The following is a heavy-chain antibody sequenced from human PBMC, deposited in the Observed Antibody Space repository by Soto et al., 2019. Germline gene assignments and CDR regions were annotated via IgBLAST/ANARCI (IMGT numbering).Heavy chain of an antibody. V-gene: IGHV4-38-2*01. D-gene: IGHD1-26*01. J-gene: IGHJ5*02. CDR1: GYSISSGYY. CDR2: AYYSGRT. CDR3: ARGDRYSGSFSDYFDP. Sequence: SETLSLTCAVSGYSISSGYYWGWIRQPPGKGLEWIGYAYYSGRTYYKPSLKSRASISMDKSRNQFSVRLTSVTAADTAVYFCARGDRYSGSFSDYFDPWGQGTLVTVSS.